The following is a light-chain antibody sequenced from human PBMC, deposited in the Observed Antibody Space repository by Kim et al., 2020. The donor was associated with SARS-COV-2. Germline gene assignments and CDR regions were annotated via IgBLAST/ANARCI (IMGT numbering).Light chain of an antibody. CDR3: QQYSNYPRT. CDR2: DAS. CDR1: QSISSW. J-gene: IGKJ1*01. Sequence: DIQMTQSPSTLSASVGDRVTITCRASQSISSWLAWYQQKPGKAPKLLIYDASSLKSGVPSRFSGSGSGTQFTLTISSLQPDDLATYYCQQYSNYPRTFGQGTRVEIK. V-gene: IGKV1-5*01.